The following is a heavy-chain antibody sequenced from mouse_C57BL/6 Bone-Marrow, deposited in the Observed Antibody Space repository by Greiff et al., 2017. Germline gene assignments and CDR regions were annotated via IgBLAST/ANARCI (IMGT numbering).Heavy chain of an antibody. CDR3: TKDYARDD. J-gene: IGHJ4*01. Sequence: VQLQQSGAELVRPGASVKLSCTASGFNIKDDYMHWVKQRPEQGLEWIGWIDPENGDTEYASKFQGKATITADTSSNTAYLQLSSLTSEDTAVYYCTKDYARDDWGQGTSVTVSS. CDR1: GFNIKDDY. CDR2: IDPENGDT. V-gene: IGHV14-4*01.